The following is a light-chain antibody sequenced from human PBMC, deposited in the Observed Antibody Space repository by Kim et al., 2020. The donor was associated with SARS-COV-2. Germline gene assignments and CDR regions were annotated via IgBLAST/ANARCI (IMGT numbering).Light chain of an antibody. V-gene: IGKV1-5*03. Sequence: SASFGDRVAITCRASQSIDIWLAWYQQKPGQGPTPLIYKASSLETGVPSRFSGSGSGTDFALTINSLQPEDFAIYYCQQYSSESPTFGQGTKVEI. J-gene: IGKJ1*01. CDR1: QSIDIW. CDR2: KAS. CDR3: QQYSSESPT.